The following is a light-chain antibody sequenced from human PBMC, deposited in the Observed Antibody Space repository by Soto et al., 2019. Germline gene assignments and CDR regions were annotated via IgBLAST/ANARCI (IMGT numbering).Light chain of an antibody. J-gene: IGKJ3*01. CDR2: DAS. CDR3: QLRSNWCPLT. Sequence: EIVMTQSPATLSLSPGERATLSCRASQSVSSKHLALYQQKPCQAPRLLIYDASNRATGIIATLSGTGSGTDFTISISSLEHADVAVYYCQLRSNWCPLTFCPGTKVDIK. V-gene: IGKV3-11*01. CDR1: QSVSSKH.